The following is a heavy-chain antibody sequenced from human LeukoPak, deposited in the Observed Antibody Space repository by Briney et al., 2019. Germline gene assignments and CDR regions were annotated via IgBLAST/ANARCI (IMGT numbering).Heavy chain of an antibody. J-gene: IGHJ5*02. CDR3: ARTHDDSSGYYYAP. D-gene: IGHD3-22*01. V-gene: IGHV4-59*08. CDR1: GGSISSYY. CDR2: IYYSGST. Sequence: SETLSLTCTVSGGSISSYYWSWIRQPLGKGLEWIGYIYYSGSTNYNPSLKSRVTISVDTSKNQFSLKLSSVTAADTAVYYCARTHDDSSGYYYAPWGQGTLVTVSS.